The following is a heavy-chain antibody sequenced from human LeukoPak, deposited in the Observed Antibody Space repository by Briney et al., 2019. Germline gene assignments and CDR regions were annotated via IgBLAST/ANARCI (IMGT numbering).Heavy chain of an antibody. Sequence: SETLSLTCSVSGGSISSYYWSWIRQPSGKGLEWIGYIYYSGSTNYNPSLKSRVTISVDASKNQFSLKLSSVTAADTAVYYCARAGYSYAYNWFDPWGQGTLVTVSS. CDR1: GGSISSYY. J-gene: IGHJ5*02. V-gene: IGHV4-59*12. CDR2: IYYSGST. CDR3: ARAGYSYAYNWFDP. D-gene: IGHD5-18*01.